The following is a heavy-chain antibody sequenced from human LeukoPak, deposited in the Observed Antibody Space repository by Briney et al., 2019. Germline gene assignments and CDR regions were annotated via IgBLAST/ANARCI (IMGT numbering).Heavy chain of an antibody. CDR1: GDSINTYY. CDR3: ARAVGGDGSGSL. Sequence: SETLSLTCTVSGDSINTYYWSWIRQPPGKGLEWIGYIYYRVTSDYNPSLKSRVTMSVDMSTSQISLKLSSVTAADTAVYYCARAVGGDGSGSLWGPGALVTVSS. D-gene: IGHD3-10*01. CDR2: IYYRVTS. J-gene: IGHJ4*02. V-gene: IGHV4-59*01.